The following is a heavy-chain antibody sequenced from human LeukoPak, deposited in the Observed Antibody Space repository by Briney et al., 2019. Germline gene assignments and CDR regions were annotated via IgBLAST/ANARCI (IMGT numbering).Heavy chain of an antibody. J-gene: IGHJ4*02. D-gene: IGHD1-26*01. Sequence: PGGSLRLSCAASGFTFSSYAMHWVRQAPGKGLEYVSAISSNGGSTYYANSVKGRFTISRDNSKNTLYLQMGSLRAEDMAVYYCARDRGSYYEYYFDYWGQGTLVTVSS. V-gene: IGHV3-64*01. CDR1: GFTFSSYA. CDR3: ARDRGSYYEYYFDY. CDR2: ISSNGGST.